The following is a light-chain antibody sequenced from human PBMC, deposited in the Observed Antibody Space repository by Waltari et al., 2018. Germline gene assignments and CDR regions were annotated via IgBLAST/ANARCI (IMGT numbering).Light chain of an antibody. CDR3: CSYAGRYTSV. CDR2: DVD. Sequence: QSALTQPRSVSGSPGQSVTFSCTGTSRDAGPYPSVSWYQVHTGKVPKLILYDVDKRPSGVPDRFSGSKAGNTASLTISGLQTEDEADYYCCSYAGRYTSVFGGGTKVTVL. CDR1: SRDAGPYPS. J-gene: IGLJ2*01. V-gene: IGLV2-11*01.